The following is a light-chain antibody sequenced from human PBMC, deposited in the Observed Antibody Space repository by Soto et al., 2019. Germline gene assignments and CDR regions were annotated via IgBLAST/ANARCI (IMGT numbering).Light chain of an antibody. CDR2: GAS. Sequence: IVRSLSVSTVSVTTGQRATLYCRASQRVSTNLAWYQQKPGQAPRLLIHGASTRATGIPARFSGSGSETEFTLTISSLQSEDFAVYYCQQYNNWPPWTFGQGTKVDI. CDR3: QQYNNWPPWT. V-gene: IGKV3-15*01. J-gene: IGKJ1*01. CDR1: QRVSTN.